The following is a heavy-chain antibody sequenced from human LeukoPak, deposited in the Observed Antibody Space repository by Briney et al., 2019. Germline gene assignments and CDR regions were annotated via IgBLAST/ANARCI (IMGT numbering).Heavy chain of an antibody. CDR1: GYTFTDYY. Sequence: ASVKVSCKTSGYTFTDYYIYWVRQAPGQGPEWMGRIDPKSGGTNYAQKYQVRVAMTRDTSISTVYMELSGLRSDDTAVYYCARVPGPYTTSRYDYWGQGTLVTVSS. CDR3: ARVPGPYTTSRYDY. CDR2: IDPKSGGT. J-gene: IGHJ4*02. V-gene: IGHV1-2*02. D-gene: IGHD2-2*01.